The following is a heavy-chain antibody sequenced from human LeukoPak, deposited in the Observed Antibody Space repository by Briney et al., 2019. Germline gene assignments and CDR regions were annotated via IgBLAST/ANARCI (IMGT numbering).Heavy chain of an antibody. V-gene: IGHV1-69*04. CDR1: GYTFTGYY. Sequence: GASVKVSCKASGYTFTGYYMHWVRQAPGQGLEWMGRIIPILGIANYAQKFQGRVTITADKSTSTAYMELSSLRSEDTAVYYCARDGLQYYYDSGNWFDPWGQGTLVTVSS. CDR3: ARDGLQYYYDSGNWFDP. CDR2: IIPILGIA. D-gene: IGHD3-22*01. J-gene: IGHJ5*02.